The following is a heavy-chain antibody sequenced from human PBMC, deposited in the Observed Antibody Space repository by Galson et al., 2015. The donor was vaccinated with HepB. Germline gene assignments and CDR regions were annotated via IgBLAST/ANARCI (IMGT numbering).Heavy chain of an antibody. CDR3: ARVSPSRVGAINY. Sequence: SVKVSCKASGYTFTSYYMHWMRQAPGQGLQWMGIINPSGGSTSYAQKFQGRVPMARDTSTSTVYMELSSLRSEDTAVYYCARVSPSRVGAINYWGQGTLVTVSS. V-gene: IGHV1-46*03. CDR2: INPSGGST. CDR1: GYTFTSYY. D-gene: IGHD1-26*01. J-gene: IGHJ4*02.